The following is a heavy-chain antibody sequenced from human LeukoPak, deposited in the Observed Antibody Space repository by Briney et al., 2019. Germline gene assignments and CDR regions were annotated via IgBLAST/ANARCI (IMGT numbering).Heavy chain of an antibody. CDR1: GGTFISYA. J-gene: IGHJ6*02. Sequence: SVKVSCKASGGTFISYAISWVRQAPGQGLEWMGGIIPIFGTANYAQKFQGRVTITADESTSTAYMELSSLRSEDTAVYYCARVPYGDSTDYYYYGMDVWGQGTTVTVSS. V-gene: IGHV1-69*01. D-gene: IGHD4-17*01. CDR2: IIPIFGTA. CDR3: ARVPYGDSTDYYYYGMDV.